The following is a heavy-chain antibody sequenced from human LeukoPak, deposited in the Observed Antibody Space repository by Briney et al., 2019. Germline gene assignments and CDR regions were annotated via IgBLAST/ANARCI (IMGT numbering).Heavy chain of an antibody. Sequence: GGSLRLSCAASGFTFSSSAMHWVRQAPGKGLEYASAISTDGGSTYYVNSVKGRFTISRDNSKNTLYLQMGSLRAEDMAVYYCARAFYNSGGYYYDYWGQGTLVTVSS. J-gene: IGHJ4*02. CDR2: ISTDGGST. V-gene: IGHV3-64*01. CDR1: GFTFSSSA. D-gene: IGHD3-22*01. CDR3: ARAFYNSGGYYYDY.